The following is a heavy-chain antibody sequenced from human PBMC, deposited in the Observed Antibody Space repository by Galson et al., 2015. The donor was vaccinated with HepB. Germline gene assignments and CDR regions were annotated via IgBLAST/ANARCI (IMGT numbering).Heavy chain of an antibody. D-gene: IGHD3-16*01. CDR1: GYTFTGYY. CDR3: ARDLCPPYVCSPTHNWHFDL. Sequence: SVKVSCKASGYTFTGYYLHWVRQAPGQGFEWMGWINPLNGNTEYSQKFQGRVIMTRDTSINTGFMELSSRRYDDTAVYYCARDLCPPYVCSPTHNWHFDLWGRGTQVTVSS. CDR2: INPLNGNT. J-gene: IGHJ2*01. V-gene: IGHV1-2*02.